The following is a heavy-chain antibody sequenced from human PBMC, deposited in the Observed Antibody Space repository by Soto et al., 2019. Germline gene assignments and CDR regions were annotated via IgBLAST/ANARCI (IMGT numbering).Heavy chain of an antibody. CDR3: ASGGSSLNFDS. CDR1: GCTSRSYW. CDR2: INSDGSST. J-gene: IGHJ4*02. D-gene: IGHD6-6*01. Sequence: PGGSRRFSCAASGCTSRSYWMRWVRQAPGKGLVWVSWINSDGSSTSYADSVKGRFTISRDNAKNTLYLQMNSLRAEDTAVYYCASGGSSLNFDSWGQGTLVTVSS. V-gene: IGHV3-74*01.